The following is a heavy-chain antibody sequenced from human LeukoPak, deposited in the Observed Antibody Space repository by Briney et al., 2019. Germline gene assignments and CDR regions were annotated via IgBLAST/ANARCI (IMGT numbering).Heavy chain of an antibody. J-gene: IGHJ4*02. CDR3: ATRTRTDIVVAPPGY. Sequence: PGGSLRLSCAASGFTFSSYWMHWVRQAPGKGLVWVSRINSDGSSTSYADSVKGRFTISRDNAKNTLYLQMNSLRAEDTAVYYCATRTRTDIVVAPPGYWGQGTLVTVSS. CDR1: GFTFSSYW. V-gene: IGHV3-74*01. D-gene: IGHD2-15*01. CDR2: INSDGSST.